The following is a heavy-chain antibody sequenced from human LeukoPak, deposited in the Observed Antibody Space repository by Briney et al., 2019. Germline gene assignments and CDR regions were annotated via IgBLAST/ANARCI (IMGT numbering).Heavy chain of an antibody. J-gene: IGHJ4*02. CDR2: IYYSGST. Sequence: SETLSLTCTVSGGSISSYYWSWIRQPPGKGLEWIGYIYYSGSTNYSPSLKSRITISVDTSKNQFSLKLSSVTAADTAVYYCAKGESGSYYQVIDYWGQGTLVTVSS. D-gene: IGHD1-26*01. CDR1: GGSISSYY. CDR3: AKGESGSYYQVIDY. V-gene: IGHV4-59*08.